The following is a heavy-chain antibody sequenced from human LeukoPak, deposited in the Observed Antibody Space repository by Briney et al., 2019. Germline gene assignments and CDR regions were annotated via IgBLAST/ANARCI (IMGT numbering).Heavy chain of an antibody. D-gene: IGHD4-17*01. CDR3: ARVSLDYGDYAAFDY. Sequence: GSLRLSCAASGFIFSTSGLNWVRQAPGKGLEWIGEIYHSGSTNYNPSLKSRVTISVDKSKNQFSLKLSSVTAADTAVYYCARVSLDYGDYAAFDYWGQGTLVTVSS. V-gene: IGHV4-4*02. CDR2: IYHSGST. CDR1: GFIFSTSG. J-gene: IGHJ4*02.